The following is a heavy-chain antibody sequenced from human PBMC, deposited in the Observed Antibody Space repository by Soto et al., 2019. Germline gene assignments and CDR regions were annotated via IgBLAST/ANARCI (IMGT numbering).Heavy chain of an antibody. Sequence: PGGSLRLSCAASGFTFSSYGMHWVRQAPGKGLEWVAVISYDGSNKYYADSVKGRFTISRDNSKNTLYLQMNSLRAEDTAVYYCAKEGTVGATLPYHYYGMDVWGQGTTVTVSS. CDR2: ISYDGSNK. D-gene: IGHD1-26*01. J-gene: IGHJ6*02. CDR1: GFTFSSYG. V-gene: IGHV3-30*18. CDR3: AKEGTVGATLPYHYYGMDV.